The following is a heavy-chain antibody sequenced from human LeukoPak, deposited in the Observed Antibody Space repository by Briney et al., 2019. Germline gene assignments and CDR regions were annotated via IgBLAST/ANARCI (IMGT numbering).Heavy chain of an antibody. CDR1: GFTFSSYD. CDR2: IGTAGDT. V-gene: IGHV3-13*01. CDR3: ARVPWRRDGDYYYYYGMDV. J-gene: IGHJ6*02. Sequence: PGGSLRLSCAASGFTFSSYDMRWVRQATGKGLEWVSAIGTAGDTYYPGSVKGRFTISRENAKNSLYLQMNSLRAGDTAVYYCARVPWRRDGDYYYYYGMDVWGQGTTVTVSS. D-gene: IGHD4-17*01.